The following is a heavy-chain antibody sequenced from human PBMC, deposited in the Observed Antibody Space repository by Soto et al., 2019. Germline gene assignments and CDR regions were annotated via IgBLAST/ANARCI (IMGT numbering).Heavy chain of an antibody. CDR1: GFTFSSYA. J-gene: IGHJ4*02. CDR2: ISYDGSNK. D-gene: IGHD3-22*01. V-gene: IGHV3-30-3*01. CDR3: ARGNYYDSSGYPPC. Sequence: GGSLRLSCAASGFTFSSYAMHWVRQAPGKGLEWVAVISYDGSNKYYADSVKGRFTISRDNSKNTLYLQMNSLRAEDTAVYYCARGNYYDSSGYPPCWGQGTLVTVSS.